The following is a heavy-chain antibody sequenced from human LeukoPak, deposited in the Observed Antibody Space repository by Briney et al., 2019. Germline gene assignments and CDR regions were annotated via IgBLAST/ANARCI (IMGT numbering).Heavy chain of an antibody. J-gene: IGHJ6*02. CDR2: INHSGST. V-gene: IGHV4-34*01. CDR1: GGSFSGYY. D-gene: IGHD2-2*01. Sequence: SETLSLTCAVYGGSFSGYYWSWIRQPPGKGLEWIGEINHSGSTNYNPSLKSRVTISVDTSKNQFSLKLSSVTAADTAVYYCARGLQYQLLTGLYYYFGIDVWGQGTKVP. CDR3: ARGLQYQLLTGLYYYFGIDV.